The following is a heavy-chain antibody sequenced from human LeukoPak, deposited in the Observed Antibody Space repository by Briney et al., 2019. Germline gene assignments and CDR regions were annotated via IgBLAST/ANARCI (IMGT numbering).Heavy chain of an antibody. V-gene: IGHV4-30-4*08. J-gene: IGHJ6*02. CDR3: ARVLGYDFWSGYYTDYYYYGMDV. D-gene: IGHD3-3*01. CDR1: GGSIRSSYYY. CDR2: IYYSGST. Sequence: PSETLSLTCTVSGGSIRSSYYYWGWIRQPPGKGLEWIGYIYYSGSTYYNPSLKSRVTISVDTSKNQFSLKLSSVTAADTAVYYCARVLGYDFWSGYYTDYYYYGMDVWGQGTTVTVSS.